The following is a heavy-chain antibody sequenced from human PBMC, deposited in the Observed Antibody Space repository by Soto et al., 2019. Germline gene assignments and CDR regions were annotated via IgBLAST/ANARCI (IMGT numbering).Heavy chain of an antibody. V-gene: IGHV5-51*01. CDR3: ARARSITIFGVVISLGWFDP. CDR2: IYPGDSDT. Sequence: GESLKISCKGSGYSFTSYWIGWVRQMPGKGLEWMGIIYPGDSDTRYSPSFQGQVTISADKSISTAYLQWSSLKASDTAMYYCARARSITIFGVVISLGWFDPWGQGTLLTVSS. CDR1: GYSFTSYW. D-gene: IGHD3-3*01. J-gene: IGHJ5*02.